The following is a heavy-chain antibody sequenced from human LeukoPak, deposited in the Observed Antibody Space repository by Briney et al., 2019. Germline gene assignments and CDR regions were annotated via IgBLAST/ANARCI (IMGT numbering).Heavy chain of an antibody. V-gene: IGHV1-69*05. CDR1: GGSFSTYA. Sequence: SVKVSCKASGGSFSTYAISWVRQAPGQGLEWMGGIIPIYGTRNYAQKFQGRVTITTDAYTATAYTAYMELSSLRTEDTAVYYCSNNAFGDYAFDYWGQGTLVTASS. CDR2: IIPIYGTR. D-gene: IGHD4-17*01. CDR3: SNNAFGDYAFDY. J-gene: IGHJ4*02.